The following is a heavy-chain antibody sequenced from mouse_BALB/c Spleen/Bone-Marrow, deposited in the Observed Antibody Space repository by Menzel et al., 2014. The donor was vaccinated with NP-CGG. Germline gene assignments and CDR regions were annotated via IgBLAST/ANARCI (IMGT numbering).Heavy chain of an antibody. Sequence: EVQLKQSGPELVKPGASVKISCKASGYSFXGYYMHWVKQSHGNSLDWIGYIYPYNGVSSYNQKFKGKATLTVDKSSSTAYMELRSLTSDDSAVYYCESRGEYFDVWGAGTTVTVSS. CDR3: ESRGEYFDV. CDR1: GYSFXGYY. V-gene: IGHV1-31*01. J-gene: IGHJ1*01. CDR2: IYPYNGVS.